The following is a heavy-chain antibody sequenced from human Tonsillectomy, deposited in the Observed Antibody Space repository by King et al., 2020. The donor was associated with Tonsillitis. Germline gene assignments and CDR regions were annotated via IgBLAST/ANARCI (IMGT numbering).Heavy chain of an antibody. CDR3: ARSGWYSWFDP. V-gene: IGHV4-39*01. CDR2: IYHSGNT. CDR1: GGSIRIDGYY. D-gene: IGHD6-19*01. Sequence: QLRESGPRLVKPSETLSLTCTVSGGSIRIDGYYWGWIRQPPGKGLEWIGSIYHSGNTYYNPSLESRVAISVNTSKNQFSLNLSSVTAADTAVYYCARSGWYSWFDPWGQGALVTVSS. J-gene: IGHJ5*02.